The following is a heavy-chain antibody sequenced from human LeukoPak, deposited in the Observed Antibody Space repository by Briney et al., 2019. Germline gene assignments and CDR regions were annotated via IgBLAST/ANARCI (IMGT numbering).Heavy chain of an antibody. CDR2: IYYSGST. CDR1: GGSISSCSYY. V-gene: IGHV4-39*02. J-gene: IGHJ4*02. D-gene: IGHD5-18*01. CDR3: AREAMYSYGNNFDY. Sequence: SETLSLTCTVSGGSISSCSYYWGWLRQPPGKGLEWIGSIYYSGSTYYNPSLKSRVTISVDTSKNQFSLKLSSVTAADTAVYYCAREAMYSYGNNFDYWGQGTLVTVSS.